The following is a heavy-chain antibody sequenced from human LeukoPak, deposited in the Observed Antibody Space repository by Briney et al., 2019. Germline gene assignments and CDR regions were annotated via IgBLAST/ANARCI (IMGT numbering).Heavy chain of an antibody. Sequence: ASVKVSCKASGYTFTSYGISWVRQAPGQGLEWMGWISAYNGNTNYAQKLQGRVTMTTDTSTSTAYMELRSLRSDDTAVYYCARTVFTRYFDWLSPSYLDYWGQGTLVTVSS. D-gene: IGHD3-9*01. CDR1: GYTFTSYG. CDR2: ISAYNGNT. J-gene: IGHJ4*02. CDR3: ARTVFTRYFDWLSPSYLDY. V-gene: IGHV1-18*01.